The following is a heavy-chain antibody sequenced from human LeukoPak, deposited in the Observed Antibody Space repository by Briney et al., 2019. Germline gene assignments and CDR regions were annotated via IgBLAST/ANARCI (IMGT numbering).Heavy chain of an antibody. Sequence: SETLSLTCTVSGGSISSYYWSWIRQPAGKGLEWIGRIYTSGSTNYNPSLKSRVTISVDTSKNQFSLKLSSVTAADTAVYYCARDSVLRFLEWYYDAFDIWGQGTMVTVSS. CDR1: GGSISSYY. CDR3: ARDSVLRFLEWYYDAFDI. V-gene: IGHV4-4*07. D-gene: IGHD3-3*01. CDR2: IYTSGST. J-gene: IGHJ3*02.